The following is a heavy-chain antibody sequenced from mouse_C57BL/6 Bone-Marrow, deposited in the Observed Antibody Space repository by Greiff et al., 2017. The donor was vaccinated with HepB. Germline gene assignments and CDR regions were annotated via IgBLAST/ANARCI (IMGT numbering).Heavy chain of an antibody. V-gene: IGHV1-82*01. CDR1: GYAFSSSW. Sequence: VQLQQSGPELVKPGASVKISCKASGYAFSSSWMNWVKQRPGKGLEWIGRIYPGDGDTNYNGKFKGKATLTADKSSSTAYMQLSSLTSEDSAVYFCARVIYGSSLYWYFDVWGTGTTVTVSS. CDR3: ARVIYGSSLYWYFDV. D-gene: IGHD1-1*01. CDR2: IYPGDGDT. J-gene: IGHJ1*03.